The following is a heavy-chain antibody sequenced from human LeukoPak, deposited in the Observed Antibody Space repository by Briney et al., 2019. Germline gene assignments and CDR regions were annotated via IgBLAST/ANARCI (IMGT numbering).Heavy chain of an antibody. CDR2: ISGSGGST. J-gene: IGHJ4*02. Sequence: GGSLRLSCAASGFTFSSYAMSWVRQAPGKGLEWVSAISGSGGSTYYADSVKGRFTISRDNSKNTLYLQMNSLRAEDTAVFYCAKAMGSGSYSALDYWGQGTLVTVSS. CDR1: GFTFSSYA. CDR3: AKAMGSGSYSALDY. V-gene: IGHV3-23*01. D-gene: IGHD3-10*01.